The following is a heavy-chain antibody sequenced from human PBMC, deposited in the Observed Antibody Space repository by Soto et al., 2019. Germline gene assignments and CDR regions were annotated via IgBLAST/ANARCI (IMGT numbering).Heavy chain of an antibody. V-gene: IGHV4-31*03. CDR2: IFFTGST. D-gene: IGHD1-7*01. CDR3: ARDRANYPFDL. CDR1: GGYISTGGYY. Sequence: SETLSLTCSVSGGYISTGGYYWSWIRQLPGKGLEWIGNIFFTGSTYYNPSLKSRVFISIDTSKNQFSLNLSSVTAPDTAVYYCARDRANYPFDLWGQGTLVTVSS. J-gene: IGHJ4*02.